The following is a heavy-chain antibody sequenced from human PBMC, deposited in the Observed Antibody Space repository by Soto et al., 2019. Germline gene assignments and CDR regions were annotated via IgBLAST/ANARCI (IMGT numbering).Heavy chain of an antibody. V-gene: IGHV1-46*01. J-gene: IGHJ4*02. CDR2: INPSGGGT. Sequence: ASVKVSCKASGYTFTKYYMHWVRQAPGQGLEWMGIINPSGGGTSYAQKFQGRVTLTRDTSTSTVYMELSSLGSEDAAIYYCARRESQGGSCFDYWGQGTLVTVSS. CDR3: ARRESQGGSCFDY. CDR1: GYTFTKYY.